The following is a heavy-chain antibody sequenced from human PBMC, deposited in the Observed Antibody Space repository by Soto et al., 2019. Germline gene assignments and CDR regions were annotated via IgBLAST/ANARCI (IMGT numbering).Heavy chain of an antibody. CDR3: AKTGFWSDYRVADY. V-gene: IGHV4-39*01. CDR1: DGSISSRSSY. D-gene: IGHD3-3*01. CDR2: INYSGST. J-gene: IGHJ4*02. Sequence: QLQLQESGPGLVKPSETLSLTCTVSDGSISSRSSYWGWIRQPPGKGLEWIGSINYSGSTYYNPSLKSRITISVDTSKNQFSLKLSSVTAADTAVYFCAKTGFWSDYRVADYWGQGTLVTVSS.